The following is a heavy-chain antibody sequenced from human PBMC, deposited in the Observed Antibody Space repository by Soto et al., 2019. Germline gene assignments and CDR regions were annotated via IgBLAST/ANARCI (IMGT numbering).Heavy chain of an antibody. J-gene: IGHJ6*02. D-gene: IGHD6-13*01. CDR3: ATSPGKFKSSWYYYYGMDV. Sequence: ASVKVSCKVSGYTLTELSMHWVRQAPGKGLEWMGGFDPEDGETIYAQKFQGRVTMTEDTSTDTAYMELSSLRSEDTAVYYCATSPGKFKSSWYYYYGMDVWGQGTTVTVSS. V-gene: IGHV1-24*01. CDR2: FDPEDGET. CDR1: GYTLTELS.